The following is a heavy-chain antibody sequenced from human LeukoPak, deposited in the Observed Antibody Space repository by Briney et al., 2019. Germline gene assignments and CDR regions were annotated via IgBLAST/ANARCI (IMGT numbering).Heavy chain of an antibody. V-gene: IGHV3-30*18. D-gene: IGHD2-2*01. CDR2: ISYDGSNK. Sequence: GGSLRLSCAASGFTFSSYGMHWVRQAPGKGLEWVAVISYDGSNKYYADSVKGRFTISRDNSMNTLYLQMNSLRAEDTAGYYCAKDGFSSTSCYAGVDWFDPWGQGTLVTVSS. CDR1: GFTFSSYG. J-gene: IGHJ5*02. CDR3: AKDGFSSTSCYAGVDWFDP.